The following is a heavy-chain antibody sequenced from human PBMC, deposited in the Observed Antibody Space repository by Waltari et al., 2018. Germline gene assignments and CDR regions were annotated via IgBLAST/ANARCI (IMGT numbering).Heavy chain of an antibody. J-gene: IGHJ4*02. CDR2: INDSGST. D-gene: IGHD2-15*01. V-gene: IGHV4-34*01. CDR3: ARHGRIRAVALIDY. CDR1: GGSFRGSY. Sequence: QVQLQQWGAGLMKPSETLSLTCAVYGGSFRGSYWTWIRQPPGKGLEWIGEINDSGSTNYNSSLKTRVSISLDTSKNQFSLKLTSVTAADTALYYCARHGRIRAVALIDYWGQGTLVTVSS.